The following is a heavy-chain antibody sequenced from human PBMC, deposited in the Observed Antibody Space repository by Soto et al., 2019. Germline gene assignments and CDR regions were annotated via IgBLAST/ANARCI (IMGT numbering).Heavy chain of an antibody. CDR3: ARDPESFDYGDYEASVDAFDI. V-gene: IGHV1-18*01. CDR1: GYTFTSYG. D-gene: IGHD4-17*01. CDR2: ISAYNGNT. J-gene: IGHJ3*02. Sequence: ASVKVSCKASGYTFTSYGISWVRQAPGQGLEWMGWISAYNGNTNYAQKLQGRVTMTTDTSTSTAYMELRSLRSDDTAVYYCARDPESFDYGDYEASVDAFDIWGQGTMVTVSS.